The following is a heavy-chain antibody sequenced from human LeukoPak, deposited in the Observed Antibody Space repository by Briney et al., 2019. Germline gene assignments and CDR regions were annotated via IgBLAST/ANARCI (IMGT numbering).Heavy chain of an antibody. CDR2: ISGSGGNT. CDR3: ARDLSTYYYGSGSYNGAFDI. J-gene: IGHJ3*02. V-gene: IGHV3-23*01. D-gene: IGHD3-10*01. Sequence: PGGSLRLSCAGSGFTFSSFSMSWVRPPPGKGLEWVESISGSGGNTYYADSVKGWFTISRDNSKNTLYLQMNSLRAEDTALYHCARDLSTYYYGSGSYNGAFDIWGQGTMVTVSS. CDR1: GFTFSSFS.